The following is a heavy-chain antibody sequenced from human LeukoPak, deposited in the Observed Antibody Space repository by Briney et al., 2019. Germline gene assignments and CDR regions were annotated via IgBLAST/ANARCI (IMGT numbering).Heavy chain of an antibody. D-gene: IGHD6-19*01. Sequence: ASVKVSCKASGYTFTGYYMHWVRQAPGQGLEWMGWINPNSGDTNYAQKFQGRVTTTRDTSISTAYMELSRLRSDDTAVYYCARDQNSGWSDAFDIWGQGTMVTVSS. J-gene: IGHJ3*02. CDR1: GYTFTGYY. V-gene: IGHV1-2*02. CDR3: ARDQNSGWSDAFDI. CDR2: INPNSGDT.